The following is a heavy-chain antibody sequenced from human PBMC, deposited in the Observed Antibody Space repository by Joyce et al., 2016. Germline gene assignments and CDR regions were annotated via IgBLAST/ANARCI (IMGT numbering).Heavy chain of an antibody. J-gene: IGHJ4*02. CDR2: IKDMTDGGTT. Sequence: VGRIKDMTDGGTTDYAAPVKGRFSISRDDSRNTVYLQMKSLKTEDTAVYYCTTQWGVEGYDILTGNYLVDYWGQGTLVTVSS. D-gene: IGHD3-9*01. CDR3: TTQWGVEGYDILTGNYLVDY. V-gene: IGHV3-15*01.